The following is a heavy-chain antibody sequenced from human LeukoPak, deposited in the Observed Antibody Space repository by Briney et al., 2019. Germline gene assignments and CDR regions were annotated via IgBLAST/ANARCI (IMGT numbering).Heavy chain of an antibody. Sequence: SETLSLTCTVSGGSISSGSYCWSWIRQPAGNGLEWIGRIYTSGSTNYNPSLKSRVTISVDTSKNQFSLKLSSVTAADTAVYYCARDVGYYGSGSYYKGYYYMDVWGKGTTVTISS. J-gene: IGHJ6*03. CDR1: GGSISSGSYC. D-gene: IGHD3-10*01. V-gene: IGHV4-61*02. CDR2: IYTSGST. CDR3: ARDVGYYGSGSYYKGYYYMDV.